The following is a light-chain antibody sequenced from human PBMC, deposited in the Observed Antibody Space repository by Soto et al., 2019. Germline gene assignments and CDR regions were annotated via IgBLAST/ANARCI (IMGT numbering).Light chain of an antibody. CDR1: QGISKY. V-gene: IGKV1-27*01. CDR2: AAS. CDR3: QKYNNAPWT. J-gene: IGKJ1*01. Sequence: DIQMTQSPSSLSASVGDRVTITCRASQGISKYLAWYQQKPGKVPKLLIYAASTLQAVVPSWFSGSESGKEFTLTISSLQPEDVATYYCQKYNNAPWTFGQGTKVEIK.